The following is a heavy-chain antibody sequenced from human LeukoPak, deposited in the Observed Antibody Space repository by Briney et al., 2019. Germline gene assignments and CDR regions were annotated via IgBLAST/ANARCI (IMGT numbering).Heavy chain of an antibody. D-gene: IGHD3-3*01. CDR3: ASGRRDYDFWSGYYIPTNGMDV. J-gene: IGHJ6*02. CDR2: IYYSGST. V-gene: IGHV4-39*01. CDR1: GGSISSSSYY. Sequence: SETLSLTCTVSGGSISSSSYYWGWIRQPPGKGLEWIGSIYYSGSTYYNPSPKSRVTISVDTSKNQFSLKLSSVTAADTAVYYCASGRRDYDFWSGYYIPTNGMDVWGQGTTVTVSS.